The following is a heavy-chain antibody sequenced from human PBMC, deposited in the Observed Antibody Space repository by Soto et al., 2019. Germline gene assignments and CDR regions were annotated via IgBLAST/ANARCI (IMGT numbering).Heavy chain of an antibody. J-gene: IGHJ6*03. CDR3: ARNGERGSANPLYYYYYYMDV. V-gene: IGHV3-7*01. Sequence: GGSLRLSCAASGFTFSSYWMSWVRQAPGRGLEWVANIKQDGSEKYYVDSVKGRFTISRDNAKNSLYLQMNSLRAEDTAVYYCARNGERGSANPLYYYYYYMDVWGKGTTVTVSS. D-gene: IGHD4-17*01. CDR2: IKQDGSEK. CDR1: GFTFSSYW.